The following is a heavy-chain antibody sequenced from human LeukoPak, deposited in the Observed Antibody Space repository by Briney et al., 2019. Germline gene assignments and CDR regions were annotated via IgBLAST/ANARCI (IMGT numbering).Heavy chain of an antibody. Sequence: QPGGSLRLSCAASGFTFSSYWMNWVRQAPGKGLEWVANIKQDGSEKYYVDSVKGRLTISRDNAKNSLYLQMNSLRAEDTAVYYCARVGGSYWGLFDPWGQGTLVTVSS. V-gene: IGHV3-7*01. CDR1: GFTFSSYW. D-gene: IGHD1-26*01. CDR3: ARVGGSYWGLFDP. CDR2: IKQDGSEK. J-gene: IGHJ5*02.